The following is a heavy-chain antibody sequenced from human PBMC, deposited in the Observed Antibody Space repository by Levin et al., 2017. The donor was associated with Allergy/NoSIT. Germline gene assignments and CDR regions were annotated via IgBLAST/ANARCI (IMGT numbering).Heavy chain of an antibody. V-gene: IGHV2-5*02. D-gene: IGHD3-10*01. CDR1: GFSLTTTGVG. CDR3: ARAGTRGAFDF. J-gene: IGHJ3*01. CDR2: IYWDDEK. Sequence: KGSGPTLVKPTQTLTLTCTFSGFSLTTTGVGVAWIRQPPGKALEWLVLIYWDDEKRYSPSLRSRLTITKDASKNQVVLTMTKMDPVDTATYYCARAGTRGAFDFWGQGTMVTVSS.